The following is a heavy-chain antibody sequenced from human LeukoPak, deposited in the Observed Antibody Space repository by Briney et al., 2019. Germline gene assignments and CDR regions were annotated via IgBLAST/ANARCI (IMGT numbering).Heavy chain of an antibody. CDR3: ASGGYSYGYRPLDY. CDR1: GFTFSSYA. D-gene: IGHD5-18*01. CDR2: ISGSGGST. V-gene: IGHV3-23*01. Sequence: GGSLRLSCAASGFTFSSYAMSWVRQAPGKGLEWVSAISGSGGSTYYADSVKGRFTISRDNSKNTLYLQMNSLRAEDTAVYYCASGGYSYGYRPLDYWGQGTLVTVSS. J-gene: IGHJ4*02.